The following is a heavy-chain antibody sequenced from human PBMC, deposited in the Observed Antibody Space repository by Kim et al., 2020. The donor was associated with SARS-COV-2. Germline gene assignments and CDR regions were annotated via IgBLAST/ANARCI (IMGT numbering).Heavy chain of an antibody. D-gene: IGHD1-26*01. J-gene: IGHJ4*02. Sequence: KYSQKFQGRVTITRDTSASTAYMELSSLRSEDTAVYYCARTGGSPGPFDYWGQGTLVTVSS. V-gene: IGHV1-3*01. CDR3: ARTGGSPGPFDY.